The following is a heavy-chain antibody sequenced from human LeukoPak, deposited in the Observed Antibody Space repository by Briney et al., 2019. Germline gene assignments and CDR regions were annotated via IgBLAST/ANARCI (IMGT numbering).Heavy chain of an antibody. CDR1: GFIFSSYG. Sequence: PGGSLRLSCAASGFIFSSYGMYWVRQAPGKGLEWVAVIWHDGSAEFYADSVKGRFSISRDDSKDTVYLQMNSLRAEDTALYYCAKDNRGGWSGYFDQWGQGTLVTVSS. CDR2: IWHDGSAE. D-gene: IGHD6-19*01. J-gene: IGHJ4*02. V-gene: IGHV3-33*06. CDR3: AKDNRGGWSGYFDQ.